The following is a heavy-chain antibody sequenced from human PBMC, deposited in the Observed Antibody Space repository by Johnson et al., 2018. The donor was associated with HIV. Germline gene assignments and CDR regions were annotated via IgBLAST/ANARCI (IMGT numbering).Heavy chain of an antibody. CDR2: ISYDGSNK. V-gene: IGHV3-30*18. CDR3: AKDRLDGTFTTDAFDI. CDR1: GFTFSNFG. Sequence: QVQLVESGGGVVQPGRSLRLSCATSGFTFSNFGMHWVRQAPGKGLEWVAVISYDGSNKYYADSVKGRFTISRDNSKNTLYLQMNSLRAEDTAVYYCAKDRLDGTFTTDAFDIWGQGTMVTVSS. D-gene: IGHD1-1*01. J-gene: IGHJ3*02.